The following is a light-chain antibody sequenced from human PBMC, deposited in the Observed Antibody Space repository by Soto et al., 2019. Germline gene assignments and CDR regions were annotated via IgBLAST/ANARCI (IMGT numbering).Light chain of an antibody. V-gene: IGKV1-5*03. CDR2: KAS. CDR3: QQYDSYGYT. Sequence: DIQMTQSPSTLSATVGDRVTITCRASQSISSWLAWYQQKPGKAPNLLIYKASSLESGVPSRFSGIGSGTEFTLTLSSLQPDDFATYYCQQYDSYGYTFGQGTKLEIK. CDR1: QSISSW. J-gene: IGKJ2*01.